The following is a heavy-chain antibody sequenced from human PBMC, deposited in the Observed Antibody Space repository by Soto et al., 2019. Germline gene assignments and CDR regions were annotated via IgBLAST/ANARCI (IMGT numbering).Heavy chain of an antibody. J-gene: IGHJ4*02. CDR2: INPSGGST. D-gene: IGHD3-3*01. CDR3: ARDLAGSIFGVAPSY. V-gene: IGHV1-46*01. Sequence: ASVKVSCKASGYTFTSYGISWVRQAPGQGLEWMGIINPSGGSTSYAQKFQGRVTMTRDTSTSTVYMELSSLRSEDTAVYYCARDLAGSIFGVAPSYWGQGTLVTVSS. CDR1: GYTFTSYG.